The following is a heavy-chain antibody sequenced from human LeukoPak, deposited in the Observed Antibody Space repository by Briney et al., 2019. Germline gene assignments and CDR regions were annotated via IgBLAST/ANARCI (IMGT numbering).Heavy chain of an antibody. Sequence: SETLSLTCNVSGGSFGSYYWNWIRQSPGKGLEWIGYIYSSGITNYNPSLKTRVTISVGPSKNQFSLKLNSVSAADTAVYFCPGQGSSDYGGGFDPGGQGMPAIVS. CDR3: PGQGSSDYGGGFDP. CDR2: IYSSGIT. J-gene: IGHJ5*02. D-gene: IGHD4/OR15-4a*01. CDR1: GGSFGSYY. V-gene: IGHV4-59*08.